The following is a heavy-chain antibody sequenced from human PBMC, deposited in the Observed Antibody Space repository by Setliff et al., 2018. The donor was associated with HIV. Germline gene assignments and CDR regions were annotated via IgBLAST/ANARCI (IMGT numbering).Heavy chain of an antibody. CDR2: ISHSGTT. J-gene: IGHJ4*02. CDR1: SYSIDSGYF. D-gene: IGHD5-18*01. V-gene: IGHV4-38-2*01. Sequence: PSETLSLTCGVSSYSIDSGYFWGWIRQPPGKGLEWIGSISHSGTTYYDPSLKSRVTISVDTSKNQFSLQVRSVTAAGTAIYDCARHDRGNTYGQGYFAYWGQGALVTVTS. CDR3: ARHDRGNTYGQGYFAY.